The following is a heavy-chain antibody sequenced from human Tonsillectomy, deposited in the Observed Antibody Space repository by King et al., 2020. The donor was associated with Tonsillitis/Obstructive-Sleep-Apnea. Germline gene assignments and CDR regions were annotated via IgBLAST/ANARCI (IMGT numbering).Heavy chain of an antibody. CDR1: GFTFISSS. Sequence: QLVQSGPEVKKPGTSVKVSCKASGFTFISSSVQWGRQARGQRLEWIGWIVVGSGNTNYAQKFQERVTITRDMSTSTAYMELSSLRSEDTAVYYCAADRSYYDFWSGYYPDWYFDLWGRGTLVTVSS. D-gene: IGHD3-3*01. CDR2: IVVGSGNT. V-gene: IGHV1-58*01. J-gene: IGHJ2*01. CDR3: AADRSYYDFWSGYYPDWYFDL.